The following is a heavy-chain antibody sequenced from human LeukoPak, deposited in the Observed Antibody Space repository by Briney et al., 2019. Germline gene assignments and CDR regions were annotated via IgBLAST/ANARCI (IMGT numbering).Heavy chain of an antibody. D-gene: IGHD6-6*01. V-gene: IGHV4-39*01. CDR1: GGSFSSTDYY. J-gene: IGHJ4*02. CDR3: ARLASSSSAFDY. Sequence: SETLSLTCTVPGGSFSSTDYYWGWIRQPPGKGLEWIGYIYYSGTTYNNPSLKSRVTISLDTSKNQFSLKLSSVTAADTAVYYCARLASSSSAFDYWGQGTLVTVSS. CDR2: IYYSGTT.